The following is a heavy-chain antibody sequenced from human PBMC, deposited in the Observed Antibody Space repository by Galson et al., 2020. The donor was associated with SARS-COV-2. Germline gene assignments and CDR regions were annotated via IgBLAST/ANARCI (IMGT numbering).Heavy chain of an antibody. V-gene: IGHV6-1*01. Sequence: SQTLSLTCAISGDSVSSNSAAWNWIRQSPSRGLEWLGRTYYRSKWSSDYAVSVKSRITINPDTSKNQFSLQLNSVTPEGTAVYYCARSPGITVARTFDYWGQGTLVTVSS. D-gene: IGHD6-19*01. CDR3: ARSPGITVARTFDY. CDR1: GDSVSSNSAA. CDR2: TYYRSKWSS. J-gene: IGHJ4*02.